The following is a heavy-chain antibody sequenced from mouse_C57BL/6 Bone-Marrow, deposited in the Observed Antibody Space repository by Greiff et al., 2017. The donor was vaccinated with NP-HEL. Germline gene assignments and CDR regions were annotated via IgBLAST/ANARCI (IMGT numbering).Heavy chain of an antibody. D-gene: IGHD3-2*02. CDR2: IDPETGGT. CDR1: GYTFTDYE. CDR3: TRWDSSGFFAY. Sequence: QVQLQQSGAELVRPGASVTLSCKASGYTFTDYEMHWVKQTPVHGLEWIGAIDPETGGTAYNQKFKGKAILTADKSSSTAYMELRSLTSEDSAVYYCTRWDSSGFFAYWGQATLVTVSA. J-gene: IGHJ3*01. V-gene: IGHV1-15*01.